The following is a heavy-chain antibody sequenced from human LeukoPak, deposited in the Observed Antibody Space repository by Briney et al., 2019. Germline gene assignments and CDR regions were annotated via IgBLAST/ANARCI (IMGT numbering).Heavy chain of an antibody. Sequence: PGGSLRLSCAASGSPFSSYGMHWVRQAPGKGLEWVSSISSSSSYIYYADSVKGRFTISRDNAKNSLYLQMNSLRAEDTAVYYCARDLYDISGYYQDYWGQGTLVTVSS. J-gene: IGHJ4*02. CDR2: ISSSSSYI. CDR3: ARDLYDISGYYQDY. D-gene: IGHD3-22*01. CDR1: GSPFSSYG. V-gene: IGHV3-21*01.